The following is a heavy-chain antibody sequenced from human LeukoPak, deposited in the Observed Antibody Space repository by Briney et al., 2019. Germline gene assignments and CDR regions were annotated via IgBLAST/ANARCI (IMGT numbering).Heavy chain of an antibody. CDR3: AKGDILTGYYQNWFDP. J-gene: IGHJ5*02. D-gene: IGHD3-9*01. CDR1: GFTFSSYA. CDR2: ISGSGVST. V-gene: IGHV3-23*01. Sequence: GGSLRLSCAASGFTFSSYAMSWVRQAPGKGLEWVSAISGSGVSTYYADSVKGRFTISRDNSKNTLYLQMDSLRAEVTAVYYCAKGDILTGYYQNWFDPWGQGTLVTVSS.